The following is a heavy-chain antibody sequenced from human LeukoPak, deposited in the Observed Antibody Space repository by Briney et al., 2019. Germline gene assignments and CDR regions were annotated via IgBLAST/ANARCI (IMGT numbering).Heavy chain of an antibody. CDR3: AKGYGFTNWFDP. J-gene: IGHJ5*02. Sequence: GGSLRLSCAASGFTFSSFAVSWVRQAPGKGLEWVSVISGSGGSTYYADSVKGRFTISRDNPNNTLYLQMSSLRAEDTAVYYCAKGYGFTNWFDPWGQGTRVTVSS. V-gene: IGHV3-23*01. D-gene: IGHD3-10*01. CDR2: ISGSGGST. CDR1: GFTFSSFA.